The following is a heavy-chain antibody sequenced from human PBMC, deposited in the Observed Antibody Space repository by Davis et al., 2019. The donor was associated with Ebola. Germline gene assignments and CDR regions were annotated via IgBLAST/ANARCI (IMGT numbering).Heavy chain of an antibody. D-gene: IGHD3-22*01. J-gene: IGHJ4*02. CDR1: GGSFSDYY. CDR2: INHSGST. V-gene: IGHV4-34*01. Sequence: SETLSLTYAVYGGSFSDYYWTWIRQPPWKGLEWIGEINHSGSTNYNPSLKSRVTISVDTSKNQFSLKLSSVTAADTAVYYCARVFGDSSGYYYLAYWGQGTLVTVSS. CDR3: ARVFGDSSGYYYLAY.